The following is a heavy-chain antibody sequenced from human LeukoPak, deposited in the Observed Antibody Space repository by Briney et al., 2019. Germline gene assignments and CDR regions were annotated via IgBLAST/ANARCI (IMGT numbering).Heavy chain of an antibody. CDR2: IYHSGST. Sequence: SETLSLTCTVSGYSISSGYYWGWIREPPGKGLEWIGSIYHSGSTYYNPSLKSRVTISVDTSKNQFSLTVSSVTAAYTAVYYCARIGEYSSSSAMDYWGQGTLVTVSS. V-gene: IGHV4-38-2*02. CDR3: ARIGEYSSSSAMDY. D-gene: IGHD6-6*01. CDR1: GYSISSGYY. J-gene: IGHJ4*02.